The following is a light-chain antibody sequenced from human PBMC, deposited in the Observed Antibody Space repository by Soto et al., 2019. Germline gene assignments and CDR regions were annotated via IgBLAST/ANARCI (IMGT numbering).Light chain of an antibody. Sequence: QSVLTQPASVSGSPGQSITISCTGTSSDVGGYRYVSWYQQHPGKAPKLIIYEVSHRPSGISSRFSGSKSGNTASLTISGLQAEDEADYYCSSYTSSSTLYVFGTGTKVTVL. J-gene: IGLJ1*01. CDR3: SSYTSSSTLYV. V-gene: IGLV2-14*01. CDR1: SSDVGGYRY. CDR2: EVS.